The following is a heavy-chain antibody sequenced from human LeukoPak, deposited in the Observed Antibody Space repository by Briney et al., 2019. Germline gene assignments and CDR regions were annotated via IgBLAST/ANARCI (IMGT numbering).Heavy chain of an antibody. D-gene: IGHD6-13*01. Sequence: SETLSLTSIVSGDFISNYYWSWIRQPAGNGLEWIGRIYTSGSTNYNPSLKSRVTMSVDTSKNQFSLRLTSVTAADTAVYYCAREAAAGTFYFDYWGQGTLVTVSS. CDR1: GDFISNYY. CDR2: IYTSGST. CDR3: AREAAAGTFYFDY. J-gene: IGHJ4*02. V-gene: IGHV4-4*07.